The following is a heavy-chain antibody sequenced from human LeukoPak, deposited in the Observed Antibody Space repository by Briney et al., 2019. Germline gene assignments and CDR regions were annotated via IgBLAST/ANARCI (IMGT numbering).Heavy chain of an antibody. Sequence: GGSLRLSCTASGFTFGDYAMSWVRQAPGKGLEWVGFIRSKAYGGTTEYAASVKARFTISREDSKSIAYLKMNSLKPEDTAVYYCTRTVRGYYLDYWGQGTLVTVSS. CDR2: IRSKAYGGTT. D-gene: IGHD3-22*01. CDR1: GFTFGDYA. V-gene: IGHV3-49*04. J-gene: IGHJ4*02. CDR3: TRTVRGYYLDY.